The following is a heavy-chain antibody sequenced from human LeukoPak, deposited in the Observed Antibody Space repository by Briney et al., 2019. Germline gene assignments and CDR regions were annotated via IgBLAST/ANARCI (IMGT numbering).Heavy chain of an antibody. D-gene: IGHD3-9*01. CDR3: AKWGDYDILTGYYVSDY. V-gene: IGHV3-23*01. CDR1: GFIFSNYA. CDR2: IVGSGATT. J-gene: IGHJ4*02. Sequence: GGPLRLSCAASGFIFSNYAMSWVRQAPGKGLEWVSAIVGSGATTFYADSVKGRITISRDNSKNTLYLQMNSLRAEDTAVYYCAKWGDYDILTGYYVSDYWGQGTLVTVSS.